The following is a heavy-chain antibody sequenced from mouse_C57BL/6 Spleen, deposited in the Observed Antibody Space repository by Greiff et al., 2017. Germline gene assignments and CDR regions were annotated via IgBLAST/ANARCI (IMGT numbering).Heavy chain of an antibody. J-gene: IGHJ4*01. V-gene: IGHV14-3*01. Sequence: VQLKESVAELVRPGASVKLSCTASGFNIKNTYMHWVKQRPEQGLEWIGRIDPANGNTKYAPKFQGKATITADTSSNTAYLQLSSLTSEDTAIYYCARCPYDGYPLYAMDYWGQGTSVTVSS. CDR3: ARCPYDGYPLYAMDY. CDR2: IDPANGNT. D-gene: IGHD2-3*01. CDR1: GFNIKNTY.